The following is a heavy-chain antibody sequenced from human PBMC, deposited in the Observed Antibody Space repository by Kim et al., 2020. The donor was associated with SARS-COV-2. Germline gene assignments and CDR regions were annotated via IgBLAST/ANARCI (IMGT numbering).Heavy chain of an antibody. CDR1: GGSISSSSYY. J-gene: IGHJ4*02. CDR3: ARNGQAKGYYYDSSGYYYDWGLDY. CDR2: IYYSGST. V-gene: IGHV4-39*01. D-gene: IGHD3-22*01. Sequence: SETLSLTCTVSGGSISSSSYYWGWIRQPPGKGLEWIGSIYYSGSTYYNPSLKSRVTISVDTSKNQFSLKLSSVTAADTAVYYCARNGQAKGYYYDSSGYYYDWGLDYWGQGTLVTVSS.